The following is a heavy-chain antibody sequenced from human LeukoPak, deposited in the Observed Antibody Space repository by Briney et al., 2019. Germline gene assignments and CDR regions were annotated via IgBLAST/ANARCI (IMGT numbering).Heavy chain of an antibody. J-gene: IGHJ5*02. CDR3: ARHDGESYYGRGFDP. CDR1: GGSISSSSHY. Sequence: TSETLSLTCTVSGGSISSSSHYWAWIRQSPGKGLAWIGSIYYAGSTYYNPSLQSGVTISVDTSKNQFSLKVNSVTAADTAIYYCARHDGESYYGRGFDPWGQGTLVTVSS. CDR2: IYYAGST. D-gene: IGHD3-10*02. V-gene: IGHV4-39*01.